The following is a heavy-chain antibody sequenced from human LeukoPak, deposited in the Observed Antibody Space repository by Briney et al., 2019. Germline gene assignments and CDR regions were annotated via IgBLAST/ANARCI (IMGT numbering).Heavy chain of an antibody. CDR2: INPNSGGT. CDR1: GYTFTGYY. D-gene: IGHD3-9*01. Sequence: ASVKVSCKASGYTFTGYYMHWVRQAPGQGLEWMGWINPNSGGTNYAQKFQGRVTMTRDTSISTAYMELSRLRSDDTAVYYCASVLRDFDWLFPFDYWGQGTLVTVYS. V-gene: IGHV1-2*02. J-gene: IGHJ4*02. CDR3: ASVLRDFDWLFPFDY.